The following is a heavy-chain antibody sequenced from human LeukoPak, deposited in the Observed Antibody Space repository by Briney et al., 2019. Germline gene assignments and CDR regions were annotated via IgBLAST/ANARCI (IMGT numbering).Heavy chain of an antibody. V-gene: IGHV3-66*02. CDR3: ARDFDSYNWFDP. Sequence: GGSLRLSCAASGFTVSSNYMSWVRQAPGKGLEWVSVIYSGGSTYYADSVKGRFTISRDNSKNTLYLQMNSPRAEDTAVYYCARDFDSYNWFDPWGQGTLVTVSS. J-gene: IGHJ5*02. CDR1: GFTVSSNY. CDR2: IYSGGST. D-gene: IGHD3-3*01.